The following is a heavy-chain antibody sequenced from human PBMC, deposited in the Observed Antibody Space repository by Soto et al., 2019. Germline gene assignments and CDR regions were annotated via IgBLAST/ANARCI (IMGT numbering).Heavy chain of an antibody. CDR3: ARVSGRGWYNWFDP. CDR2: IMPIFGTT. CDR1: GGNFTSHG. Sequence: SVKVSCKASGGNFTSHGVSWVRQAPGQGLEFMGGIMPIFGTTNYAQKFRGRVTITADEPTSTVYMELRSLRSEDTAVYYCARVSGRGWYNWFDPWGQGTPVTVS. J-gene: IGHJ5*02. V-gene: IGHV1-69*13. D-gene: IGHD6-19*01.